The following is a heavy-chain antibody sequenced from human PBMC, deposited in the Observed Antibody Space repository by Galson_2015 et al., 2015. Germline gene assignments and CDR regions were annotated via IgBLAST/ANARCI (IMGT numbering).Heavy chain of an antibody. CDR1: GFTFSSYW. V-gene: IGHV3-7*01. CDR3: ARSSSHSWPDP. Sequence: SLRLSCAASGFTFSSYWMSWVRQAPGKGLEWVANIKEDGSNKYYVDPVKGRFAISRDNAQDLLYLQMNSLRADDTAMYYCARSSSHSWPDPWGQGTLVTVSS. CDR2: IKEDGSNK. J-gene: IGHJ5*02. D-gene: IGHD5/OR15-5a*01.